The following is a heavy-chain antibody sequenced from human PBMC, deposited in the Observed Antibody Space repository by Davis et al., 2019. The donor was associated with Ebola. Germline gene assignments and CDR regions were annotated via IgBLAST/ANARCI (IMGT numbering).Heavy chain of an antibody. D-gene: IGHD6-13*01. CDR3: ARWYSSSWYYFDY. CDR2: IYYSGST. J-gene: IGHJ4*02. Sequence: MPGGSLRLSCTVPGGSISSYYWSWIRQPPGKGLEWIGYIYYSGSTNYNPSLKSRVTISVDTSKNQFSLKLSSVTAADTAVYYCARWYSSSWYYFDYWGQGTLVTVSS. CDR1: GGSISSYY. V-gene: IGHV4-59*01.